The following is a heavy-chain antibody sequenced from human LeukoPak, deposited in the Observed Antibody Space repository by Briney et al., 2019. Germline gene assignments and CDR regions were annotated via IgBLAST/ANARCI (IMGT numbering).Heavy chain of an antibody. D-gene: IGHD5-12*01. CDR2: IRSKAYGGTT. J-gene: IGHJ6*03. Sequence: GGSLRLSCTASGFTFGDYAMSWVRQAPGKGLEWVGFIRSKAYGGTTEYAASVKGRFTISRDDSKSIAYLQMNSLKTEDTAVYYCTRVGGGYDYSYYYYYMDVWGKGTTVTISS. V-gene: IGHV3-49*04. CDR1: GFTFGDYA. CDR3: TRVGGGYDYSYYYYYMDV.